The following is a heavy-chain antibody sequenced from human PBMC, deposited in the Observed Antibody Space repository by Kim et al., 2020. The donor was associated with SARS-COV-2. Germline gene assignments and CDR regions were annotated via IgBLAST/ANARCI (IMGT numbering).Heavy chain of an antibody. CDR1: GFTVSSNY. J-gene: IGHJ4*02. CDR2: IYSGGST. Sequence: GGSLRLSCAASGFTVSSNYMSWVRQAPGKGLEWVSVIYSGGSTYYADSVKGRFTISRDNSKNTLYLQMNSLRAEDTAVYYCARGPPPGVPITMVRDDPYFDYWGQGTLVTVSS. V-gene: IGHV3-53*01. CDR3: ARGPPPGVPITMVRDDPYFDY. D-gene: IGHD3-10*01.